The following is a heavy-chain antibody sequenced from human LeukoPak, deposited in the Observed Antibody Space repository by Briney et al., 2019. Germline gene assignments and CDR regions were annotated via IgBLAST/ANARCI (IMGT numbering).Heavy chain of an antibody. D-gene: IGHD6-13*01. V-gene: IGHV1-2*02. J-gene: IGHJ3*02. Sequence: ASVKVSCKASGYTFTAYFIHWVRPAPGQGLAWMGWISPNSGATTYAQKFQGRVTMTRDTSISTAYMELSRLRSDDTAVYYCARIRKSNSWYDAFDIWGQGTMVTVSS. CDR3: ARIRKSNSWYDAFDI. CDR2: ISPNSGAT. CDR1: GYTFTAYF.